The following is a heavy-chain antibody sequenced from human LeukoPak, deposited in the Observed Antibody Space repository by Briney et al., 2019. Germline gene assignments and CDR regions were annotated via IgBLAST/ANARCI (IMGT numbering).Heavy chain of an antibody. CDR3: ARGYYSSSRFDS. CDR1: GFPFSNYW. D-gene: IGHD6-13*01. CDR2: VNSDGSTT. J-gene: IGHJ4*02. Sequence: PGGSLRLSCAASGFPFSNYWMHRVRQAPGKGLVWVSRVNSDGSTTNYADPVKGRFTISRDNAENTLYMRMNSLRPEDTAVYYCARGYYSSSRFDSWGQGTLVTVSS. V-gene: IGHV3-74*01.